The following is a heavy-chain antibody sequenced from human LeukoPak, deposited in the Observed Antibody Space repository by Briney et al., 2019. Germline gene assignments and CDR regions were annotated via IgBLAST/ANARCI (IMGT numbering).Heavy chain of an antibody. Sequence: GSLRLSCAASEFTFSSYSMNWVRQAPGKGLEWVAVIWYDGSNKYYADSVKGRFTISRDNSKNTLYLQMNSLRAEDTAVYYCARDHSSSSPYYYYYYGMDVWGQGTTVTVSS. CDR3: ARDHSSSSPYYYYYYGMDV. CDR2: IWYDGSNK. V-gene: IGHV3-33*08. CDR1: EFTFSSYS. D-gene: IGHD6-6*01. J-gene: IGHJ6*02.